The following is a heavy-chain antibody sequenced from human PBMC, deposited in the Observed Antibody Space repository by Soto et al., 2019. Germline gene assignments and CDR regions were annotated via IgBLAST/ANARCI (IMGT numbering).Heavy chain of an antibody. J-gene: IGHJ4*02. V-gene: IGHV3-23*01. D-gene: IGHD2-21*02. Sequence: EVQLLESGGGLVQPGGSLRLSFAASGFNFNNYAMSWVRQAPGKGLEWVSTISGSGATTSYADSVKGRFTISRDNSKNMLYLQMSSLRAEDPAVYYCAKGNTVVVTASRVYFDYWGQGTLVTVSS. CDR3: AKGNTVVVTASRVYFDY. CDR1: GFNFNNYA. CDR2: ISGSGATT.